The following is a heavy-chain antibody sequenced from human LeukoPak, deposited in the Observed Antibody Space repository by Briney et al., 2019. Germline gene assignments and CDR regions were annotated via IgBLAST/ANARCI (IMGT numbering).Heavy chain of an antibody. J-gene: IGHJ4*02. CDR1: GFTFSSYG. Sequence: PGGSLRLSCAASGFTFSSYGMHWVRQAPGKGLEWVAVISYDGSNKYYADSVKGRFAISRDNSKNTLYLQMNSLRAEDTAVYYCAKGATYYYDSSGYYPYYFDYWGQGTLVTVSS. CDR3: AKGATYYYDSSGYYPYYFDY. V-gene: IGHV3-30*18. D-gene: IGHD3-22*01. CDR2: ISYDGSNK.